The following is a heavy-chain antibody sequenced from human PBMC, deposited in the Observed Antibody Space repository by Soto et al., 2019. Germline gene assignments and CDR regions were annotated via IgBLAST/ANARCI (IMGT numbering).Heavy chain of an antibody. CDR2: INHSGST. V-gene: IGHV4-34*01. CDR1: GGSFSGYY. CDR3: ARGRTYYAP. J-gene: IGHJ5*02. Sequence: NPSETLSLTCAVYGGSFSGYYWSWIRQPPGKGLEWIGEINHSGSTNYNPSLKSRVTISVDTSKNQFSLKLSSVTAADTAVYYCARGRTYYAPWGQGTLVTVSS. D-gene: IGHD3-10*01.